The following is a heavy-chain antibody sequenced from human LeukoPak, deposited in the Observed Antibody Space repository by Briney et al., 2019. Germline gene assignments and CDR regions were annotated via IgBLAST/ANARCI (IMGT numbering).Heavy chain of an antibody. V-gene: IGHV1-8*01. CDR3: ARDLSGYSDYYFDY. Sequence: GASVKVSCKASGYTFTSYDINWVRQATGQGLEWMGWMNPNTGNTGFAQKFQDRVTMTKDTSISTAYMELSSLRSEDTAVYYCARDLSGYSDYYFDYWGQGTLVTVSS. J-gene: IGHJ4*02. CDR2: MNPNTGNT. CDR1: GYTFTSYD. D-gene: IGHD3-3*01.